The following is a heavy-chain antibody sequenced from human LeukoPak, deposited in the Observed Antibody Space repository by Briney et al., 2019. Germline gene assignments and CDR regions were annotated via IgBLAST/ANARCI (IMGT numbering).Heavy chain of an antibody. D-gene: IGHD6-19*01. CDR2: IYSGGST. V-gene: IGHV3-53*05. CDR3: AKDGGWLYYFDY. J-gene: IGHJ4*02. CDR1: GFTVSSSY. Sequence: GGSLRLSCAASGFTVSSSYMNWVRQAPGKGLERVPVIYSGGSTYYADSVKGRFTISRDNSKNTLYVQMNSLRAEDTAVYYCAKDGGWLYYFDYWGQGTLVAVSS.